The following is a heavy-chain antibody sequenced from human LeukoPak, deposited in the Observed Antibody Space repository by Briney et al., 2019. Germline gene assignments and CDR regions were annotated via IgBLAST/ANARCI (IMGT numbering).Heavy chain of an antibody. CDR1: GFTVGSNY. Sequence: GGSLRLSCAASGFTVGSNYMSWVRQAPGKGLEWGSVIYSGGSTYYADSVKGRFTISRDNSKNTLYLQMNSLRAEDTAVYYCALYSSRPLDYWGQGTLVTVSS. J-gene: IGHJ4*02. CDR3: ALYSSRPLDY. D-gene: IGHD6-13*01. CDR2: IYSGGST. V-gene: IGHV3-66*02.